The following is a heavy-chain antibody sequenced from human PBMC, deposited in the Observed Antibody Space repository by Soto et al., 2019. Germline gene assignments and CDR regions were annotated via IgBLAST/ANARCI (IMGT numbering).Heavy chain of an antibody. D-gene: IGHD6-13*01. CDR3: ARSYSSSWSNWFDP. V-gene: IGHV4-59*08. J-gene: IGHJ5*02. Sequence: SETLSLTCTVSGGSISSYYWSWIRQPPGKGLEWIGYIYYSGSTNYNPSLKSRVTISVDTSKNQFSLKLSSVTAADTAVYYCARSYSSSWSNWFDPWGQGTLVTVSS. CDR2: IYYSGST. CDR1: GGSISSYY.